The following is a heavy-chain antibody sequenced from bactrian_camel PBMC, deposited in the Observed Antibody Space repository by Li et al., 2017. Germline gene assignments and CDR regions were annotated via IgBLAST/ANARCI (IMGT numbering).Heavy chain of an antibody. V-gene: IGHV3S57*01. J-gene: IGHJ6*01. Sequence: GSVQAGGSLRLSCVISRYTYSTYSMGWFRQGPGKEREGVAAIAEDGSVAYGDSVVGRFTISSDNAQSTLYLQMNSLAPEDTAMYYCATGPWCGSWVTRVGSWGQGTQVTVS. D-gene: IGHD2*01. CDR2: IAEDGSV. CDR3: ATGPWCGSWVTRVGS. CDR1: RYTYSTYS.